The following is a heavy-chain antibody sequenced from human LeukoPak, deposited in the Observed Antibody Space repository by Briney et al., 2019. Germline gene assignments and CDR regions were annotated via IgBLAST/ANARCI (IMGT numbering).Heavy chain of an antibody. Sequence: GGSLRLSRTASGFTFGDYAMSWFRQAPGEGLEWVGFIRSKAHGGTTEYAASVKGRFTISRDDSKSIAYLQMDSPKTEDTAVYYCTRAGRYCSGGSCYSFYWGQGTLVTVSS. CDR3: TRAGRYCSGGSCYSFY. CDR2: IRSKAHGGTT. D-gene: IGHD2-15*01. V-gene: IGHV3-49*03. CDR1: GFTFGDYA. J-gene: IGHJ4*02.